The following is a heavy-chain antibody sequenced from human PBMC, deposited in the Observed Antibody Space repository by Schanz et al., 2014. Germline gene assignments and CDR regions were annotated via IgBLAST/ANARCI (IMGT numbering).Heavy chain of an antibody. V-gene: IGHV3-23*04. J-gene: IGHJ4*02. Sequence: EVHLVESGGGLVQPGGSLRLSCATSGFSFSSYAINWVRQAPGKGLEWVSVIGVDGTTTYYADSVKGRFTISRDNSKNTLYLQMNSLRPEDTAVYYCAKYRGYYRVSGSYRELEYWGQGTLVTVSS. CDR2: IGVDGTTT. CDR1: GFSFSSYA. D-gene: IGHD3-10*01. CDR3: AKYRGYYRVSGSYRELEY.